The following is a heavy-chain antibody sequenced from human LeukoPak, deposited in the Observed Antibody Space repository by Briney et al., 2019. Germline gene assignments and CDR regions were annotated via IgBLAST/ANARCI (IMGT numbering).Heavy chain of an antibody. V-gene: IGHV3-7*01. CDR2: IKQDGSEK. CDR1: GFTFSSYW. Sequence: PGGSLRLSCAASGFTFSSYWMSWVRQAPGEGLESVANIKQDGSEKYYADSVKGRFTISRDDAKNSLYLQMNSLKAEDTAVYYCARIPVEPRFDYWGQGTLVTVSS. D-gene: IGHD4-23*01. CDR3: ARIPVEPRFDY. J-gene: IGHJ4*02.